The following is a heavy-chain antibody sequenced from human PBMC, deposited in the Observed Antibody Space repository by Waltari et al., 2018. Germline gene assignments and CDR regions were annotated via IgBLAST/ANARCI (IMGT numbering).Heavy chain of an antibody. CDR1: GYTFTGSY. V-gene: IGHV1-2*02. Sequence: QVQLVQSGAEVTKPGASVKVSCQASGYTFTGSYMHWVRQAPGQGLEWMGVLNPNSGGTTAPPMLQCRFPLPRDTSSSTAYMELSRLRSDDTAVYYCARGFDILTAYYVAYWGQGTLVTVAS. D-gene: IGHD3-9*01. CDR2: LNPNSGGT. CDR3: ARGFDILTAYYVAY. J-gene: IGHJ4*02.